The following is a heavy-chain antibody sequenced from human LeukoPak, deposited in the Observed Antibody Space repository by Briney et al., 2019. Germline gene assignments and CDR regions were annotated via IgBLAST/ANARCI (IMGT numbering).Heavy chain of an antibody. D-gene: IGHD2-15*01. CDR1: GFTFSSYE. J-gene: IGHJ4*02. V-gene: IGHV3-48*03. Sequence: GGSLRLSCAASGFTFSSYEMNWVRQAPGKGLEWVSYITGSGNTIYYADSVKGRFTISRDNAKNSLYLQVNSLRAEDSAVYYCARYSGGSGKVDYWGQGTLVTVSS. CDR2: ITGSGNTI. CDR3: ARYSGGSGKVDY.